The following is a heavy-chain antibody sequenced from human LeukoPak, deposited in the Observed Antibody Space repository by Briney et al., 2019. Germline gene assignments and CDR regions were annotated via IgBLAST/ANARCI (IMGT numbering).Heavy chain of an antibody. CDR2: IWYDGSNK. CDR1: GFTFSSYG. D-gene: IGHD3-10*01. V-gene: IGHV3-33*06. CDR3: AKPGSHYYGSGSYFDY. Sequence: PGRSLRLSCAASGFTFSSYGMHWVRQAPGKGLEWVAVIWYDGSNKYYADSVKGRFTISRDNSKNTLYLQMNSLRAEDTAVYYCAKPGSHYYGSGSYFDYWGRGTLVTVSS. J-gene: IGHJ4*02.